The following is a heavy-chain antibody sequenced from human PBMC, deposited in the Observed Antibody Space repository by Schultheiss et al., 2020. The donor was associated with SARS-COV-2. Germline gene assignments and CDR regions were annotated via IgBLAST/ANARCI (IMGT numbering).Heavy chain of an antibody. CDR3: ARTGHYFDNSGIDY. Sequence: SETLSLTCGVSGYSITSGYHWGWIRQPPGEGLEWIDNIYAGGRTYYNPSLKSRVTISVDTSKNQFSLQLSSVTAADTAVHYCARTGHYFDNSGIDYWGQGTLVTVSS. V-gene: IGHV4-38-2*01. J-gene: IGHJ4*02. CDR2: IYAGGRT. D-gene: IGHD3-22*01. CDR1: GYSITSGYH.